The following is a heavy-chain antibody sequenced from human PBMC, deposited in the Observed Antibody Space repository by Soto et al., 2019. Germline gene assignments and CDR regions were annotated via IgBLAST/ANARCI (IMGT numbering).Heavy chain of an antibody. CDR1: GYNFSSYG. CDR3: ARGSLSSGYYLDRPRMGES. CDR2: ISSSGSTI. V-gene: IGHV3-48*03. Sequence: GGSLSLSCAASGYNFSSYGMNCVNQAAGKGLEWVSYISSSGSTIYYADSVKGRFTISRDNAKKSMYLQMSSMRAEDTAVYYGARGSLSSGYYLDRPRMGESWGQGT. J-gene: IGHJ5*02. D-gene: IGHD3-22*01.